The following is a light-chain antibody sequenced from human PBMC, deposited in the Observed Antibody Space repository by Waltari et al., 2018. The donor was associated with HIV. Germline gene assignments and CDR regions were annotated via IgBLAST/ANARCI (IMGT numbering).Light chain of an antibody. CDR3: CAYAGSTTYVI. J-gene: IGLJ2*01. V-gene: IGLV2-23*02. Sequence: QSALTHPASVSGSPGQSLTISCTGTSCAVGGYNLVTWYQQHPGKAPKLMIYEVSKRPSGVSNRFSGSKSGNTASLTISGLQAEDEADYYCCAYAGSTTYVIFGGGTKLTVL. CDR2: EVS. CDR1: SCAVGGYNL.